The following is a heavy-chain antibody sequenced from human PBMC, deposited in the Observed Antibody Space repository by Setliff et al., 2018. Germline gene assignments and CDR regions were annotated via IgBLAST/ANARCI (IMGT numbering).Heavy chain of an antibody. J-gene: IGHJ3*02. D-gene: IGHD1-26*01. CDR1: GGTFSSYA. V-gene: IGHV1-69*10. CDR2: IIPILGIA. Sequence: SVKVSCKASGGTFSSYAISWVRQAPGQGLEWMGGIIPILGIANYAQKFQGRVTITADKSTGTAYMELSSLRSEDTAVYYCARDRGTREQDAFDIWGQGTMVTVSS. CDR3: ARDRGTREQDAFDI.